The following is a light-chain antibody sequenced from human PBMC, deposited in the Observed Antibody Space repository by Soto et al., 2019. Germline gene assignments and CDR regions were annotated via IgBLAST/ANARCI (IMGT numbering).Light chain of an antibody. CDR1: QSVTNSY. Sequence: EIVLTQSPDTLSLSPGEIATLSCSASQSVTNSYLAWYQQKFGQAPRLLIYGASTRATGIPDRFSGSGSGTDFTLTVSRLELEDFAVYYCQQYGSSPATFGQGTRLEI. J-gene: IGKJ5*01. CDR2: GAS. CDR3: QQYGSSPAT. V-gene: IGKV3-20*01.